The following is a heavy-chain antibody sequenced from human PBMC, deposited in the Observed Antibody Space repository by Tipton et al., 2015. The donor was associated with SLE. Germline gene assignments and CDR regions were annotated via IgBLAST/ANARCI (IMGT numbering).Heavy chain of an antibody. D-gene: IGHD1-26*01. CDR2: IVQSGST. J-gene: IGHJ4*02. V-gene: IGHV4-34*12. CDR3: ARSYSGGGDFDY. CDR1: DGSLSDSH. Sequence: TLSLTCAVYDGSLSDSHWTWIRHPPGKGLGWIGYIVQSGSTSNNPSLQSRLTISLATSKSQFSLRLTSVTAADTALYYCARSYSGGGDFDYWSQGTLVSVSS.